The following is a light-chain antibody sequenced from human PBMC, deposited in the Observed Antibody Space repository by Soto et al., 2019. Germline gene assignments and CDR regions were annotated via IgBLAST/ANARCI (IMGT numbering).Light chain of an antibody. CDR1: SGHSHYA. CDR3: QTWGTGIQG. CDR2: LNSDGSH. J-gene: IGLJ2*01. V-gene: IGLV4-69*01. Sequence: QLVLTQSPSASASLGASVKLTCTLSSGHSHYAIAWHQQQPEKGPRYLMKLNSDGSHSKGDGIPDRFSGSSSGAERYLTISSLQSEDEAAYYCQTWGTGIQGFGGGTKVTVL.